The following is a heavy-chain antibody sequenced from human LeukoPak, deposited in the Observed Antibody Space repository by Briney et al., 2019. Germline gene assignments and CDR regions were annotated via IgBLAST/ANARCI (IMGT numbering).Heavy chain of an antibody. D-gene: IGHD2-15*01. V-gene: IGHV1-3*01. J-gene: IGHJ4*02. CDR3: ARDRCSGGSCYCDY. CDR2: INAGNGNK. CDR1: GYTFTSYA. Sequence: ASVNVSCKASGYTFTSYAMHWVRQAPGQRLEWMGWINAGNGNKKYSQKFQGRVTITRDTSASTAYMELSSLRSEDTAVYYCARDRCSGGSCYCDYWGQGTLVTVSS.